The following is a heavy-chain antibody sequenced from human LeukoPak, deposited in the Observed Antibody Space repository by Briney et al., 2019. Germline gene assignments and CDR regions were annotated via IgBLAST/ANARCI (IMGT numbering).Heavy chain of an antibody. Sequence: PSETLSLTCTVSDGSINSFYWSWIRQPPGKGLEWIGYIYYSGSTNYNPSLKSRVTISVDTSKNQFSLKLSSVTAADTAVYYCARDRYYYDSSGYYVFDYWGQGTLVTVSS. J-gene: IGHJ4*02. CDR2: IYYSGST. CDR3: ARDRYYYDSSGYYVFDY. CDR1: DGSINSFY. V-gene: IGHV4-59*12. D-gene: IGHD3-22*01.